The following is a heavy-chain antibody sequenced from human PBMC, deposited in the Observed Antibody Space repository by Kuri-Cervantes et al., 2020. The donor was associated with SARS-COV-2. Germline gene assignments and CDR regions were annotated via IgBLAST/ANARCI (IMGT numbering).Heavy chain of an antibody. D-gene: IGHD6-13*01. J-gene: IGHJ4*02. V-gene: IGHV3-11*04. Sequence: LSLTCAGSGFNFSDYYITWIRQAPGKGLEWVTYIGASGGTIYYTESVKGRFTISRDNSKNTLYLQMNSLGAEDTAVYYCATESSSWYGGSFDYWGQGTLVTVSS. CDR3: ATESSSWYGGSFDY. CDR1: GFNFSDYY. CDR2: IGASGGTI.